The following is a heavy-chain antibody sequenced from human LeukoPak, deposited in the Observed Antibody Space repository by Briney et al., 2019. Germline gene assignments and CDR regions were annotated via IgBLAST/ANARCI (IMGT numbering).Heavy chain of an antibody. CDR2: ISAYNGNT. V-gene: IGHV1-18*01. J-gene: IGHJ5*02. CDR3: AREGIAAADYNWFDP. Sequence: ASVKVSCKASGYTFTSYGISWVRQAPGQGLEWMGWISAYNGNTNYAQKLQGRVTMTTDTSTSTAYMELRGLRSDDTAVYYCAREGIAAADYNWFDPWGQGTLVTVSS. D-gene: IGHD6-13*01. CDR1: GYTFTSYG.